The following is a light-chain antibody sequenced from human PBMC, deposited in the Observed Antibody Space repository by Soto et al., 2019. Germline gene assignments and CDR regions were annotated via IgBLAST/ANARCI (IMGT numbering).Light chain of an antibody. CDR2: DDS. Sequence: DIQMTQSPSTLSASVGDRVTITCRASQSIGRWLAWYQQKPGKAPQLLVYDDSTLESGVPSRFSGSGSGTEFTLIISSLQPDDFAPYYCQQYNSYPLTFGPGTKVDFK. CDR3: QQYNSYPLT. CDR1: QSIGRW. J-gene: IGKJ3*01. V-gene: IGKV1-5*01.